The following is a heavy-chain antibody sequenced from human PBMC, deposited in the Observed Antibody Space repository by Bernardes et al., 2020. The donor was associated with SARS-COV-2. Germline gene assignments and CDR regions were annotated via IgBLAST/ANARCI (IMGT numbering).Heavy chain of an antibody. CDR1: GFTFSSYW. J-gene: IGHJ3*02. CDR2: INGDGTSP. D-gene: IGHD1-26*01. CDR3: ARGAYSLNKSGPRSVFDI. V-gene: IGHV3-74*01. Sequence: GGSLRLSCAVSGFTFSSYWMHWIRQAPGKGLVWVSRINGDGTSPSYADSVKGRFTISRDNAKNTLNLQMNSLSAEDTAVYYCARGAYSLNKSGPRSVFDIWGQATMVTVSS.